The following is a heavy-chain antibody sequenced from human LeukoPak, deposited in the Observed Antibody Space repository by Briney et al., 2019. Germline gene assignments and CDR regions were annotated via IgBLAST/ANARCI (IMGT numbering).Heavy chain of an antibody. CDR1: GFTFSSYA. J-gene: IGHJ4*02. CDR2: ISYDGSNK. CDR3: ARSPGCQGPLKYYFDY. V-gene: IGHV3-30*04. Sequence: GGSLRLSCAASGFTFSSYAMHWVRQAPGKGLEWVADISYDGSNKYYADSVNGRFTISRDNTKNTLYLQMNSPRAEDTAVYYSARSPGCQGPLKYYFDYWGQGTPVTVSS.